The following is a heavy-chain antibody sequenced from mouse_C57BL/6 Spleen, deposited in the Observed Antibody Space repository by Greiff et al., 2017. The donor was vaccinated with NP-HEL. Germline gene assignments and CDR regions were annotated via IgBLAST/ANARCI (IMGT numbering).Heavy chain of an antibody. D-gene: IGHD2-1*01. J-gene: IGHJ4*01. Sequence: VQLQQSGAELARPGASVKLSCKASGYTFTSYGISWVKQRTGQGLEWIGEFYPRSGNTYYNEKFKGKATLTADKSSSTAYMELRSLTSEDSAVYFCARSIYYGNYEAMDYWGQGTSVTVSS. CDR2: FYPRSGNT. V-gene: IGHV1-81*01. CDR1: GYTFTSYG. CDR3: ARSIYYGNYEAMDY.